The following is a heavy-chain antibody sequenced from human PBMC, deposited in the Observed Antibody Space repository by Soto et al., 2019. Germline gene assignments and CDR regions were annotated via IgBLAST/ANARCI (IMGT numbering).Heavy chain of an antibody. J-gene: IGHJ4*02. CDR3: ARSYYDFWSGYLFPYY. CDR1: GGSISSYY. D-gene: IGHD3-3*01. V-gene: IGHV4-59*01. CDR2: IYYSGST. Sequence: SETLSLTCTVSGGSISSYYWSWIRQPPGKGLEWIGYIYYSGSTNYNPSLKSRVTISVDTSKNQFSLKLSSVTAADTAVYYCARSYYDFWSGYLFPYYWGQGTLVTVSS.